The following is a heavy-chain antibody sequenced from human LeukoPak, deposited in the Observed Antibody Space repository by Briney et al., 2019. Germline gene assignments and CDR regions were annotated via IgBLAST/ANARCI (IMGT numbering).Heavy chain of an antibody. D-gene: IGHD1-26*01. V-gene: IGHV6-1*01. CDR1: GDSVSSNSAA. CDR3: ARGTWWELLLYFDY. Sequence: SQTLSLTCAISGDSVSSNSAAWNWIRQSPSRGLEWLGRTYYRSKWYNDYAVSVKSRITINPDTSKNQFSLQLNSVTPEDTAVCYCARGTWWELLLYFDYWGQGTLVTVSS. J-gene: IGHJ4*02. CDR2: TYYRSKWYN.